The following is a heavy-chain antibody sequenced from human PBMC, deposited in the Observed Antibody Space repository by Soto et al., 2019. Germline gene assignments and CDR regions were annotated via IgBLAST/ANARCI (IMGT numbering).Heavy chain of an antibody. J-gene: IGHJ5*02. CDR1: GFTFSSYA. CDR3: AKDSGIAAAANWFDP. Sequence: EVQLLESGGGLVQPGGSLRLSCTASGFTFSSYAMSWVRQAPGKGLEWVSAISGSGGSTYYADSVKGRFTISRDNSKNTLYLPIKCLRAEDTAVYYCAKDSGIAAAANWFDPWGQGTLVTVSS. D-gene: IGHD6-13*01. V-gene: IGHV3-23*01. CDR2: ISGSGGST.